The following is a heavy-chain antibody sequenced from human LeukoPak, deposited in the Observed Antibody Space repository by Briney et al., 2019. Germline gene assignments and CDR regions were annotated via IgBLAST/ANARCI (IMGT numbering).Heavy chain of an antibody. Sequence: ETLSLTCAVYGGSLSDSYWSWIRQPPGKGLEWVDRTKSKTDGGTTDYAAPVKGRFTISRDDSKNTLYLQMNSLKTEDTAVYYCTTAVGYDFWSGYFIDYYYYMDVWGKGTTVTVSS. CDR2: TKSKTDGGTT. D-gene: IGHD3-3*01. CDR1: GGSLSDSY. CDR3: TTAVGYDFWSGYFIDYYYYMDV. V-gene: IGHV3-15*01. J-gene: IGHJ6*03.